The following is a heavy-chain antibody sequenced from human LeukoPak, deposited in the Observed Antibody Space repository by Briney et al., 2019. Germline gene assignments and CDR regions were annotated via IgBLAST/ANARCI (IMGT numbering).Heavy chain of an antibody. CDR1: GFTFSEQY. CDR2: SRNKAKSYST. V-gene: IGHV3-72*01. CDR3: TSLRNCGGDCFFPH. J-gene: IGHJ1*01. Sequence: GGSLRLPCTASGFTFSEQYMDWVRQAPGKGLEWVGRSRNKAKSYSTEYAASVKGRFTISRDESKNSLYLQMNSLKTEDTAVYYCTSLRNCGGDCFFPHWGQGTLVTVSS. D-gene: IGHD2-21*02.